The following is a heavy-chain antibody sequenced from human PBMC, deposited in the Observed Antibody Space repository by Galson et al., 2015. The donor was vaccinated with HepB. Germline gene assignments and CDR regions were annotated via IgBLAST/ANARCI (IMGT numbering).Heavy chain of an antibody. CDR3: AKDSPLVYCSGGSCYSDPYYFDY. V-gene: IGHV3-23*01. Sequence: SLRLSCAASGFTFSSYAMSWVRQAPRKGLEWVSAISGSGGSTYYADSVKGRFTISRDDSKNTLYLQMNSLRAEDTAVYYCAKDSPLVYCSGGSCYSDPYYFDYWGQATLVTVSS. CDR1: GFTFSSYA. J-gene: IGHJ4*02. CDR2: ISGSGGST. D-gene: IGHD2-15*01.